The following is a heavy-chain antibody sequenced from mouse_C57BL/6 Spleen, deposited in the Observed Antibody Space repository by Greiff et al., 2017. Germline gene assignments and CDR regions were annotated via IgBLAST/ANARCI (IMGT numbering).Heavy chain of an antibody. CDR1: GYSITSGYY. CDR2: ISYDGSN. V-gene: IGHV3-6*01. J-gene: IGHJ4*01. CDR3: VCEGSYAMDY. Sequence: EVKLMESGPGLVKPSQSLSLTCSVTGYSITSGYYWNWIRQFPGNKLEWMGYISYDGSNNYNPSLKNRISITRDTSKNQFFLKLNSVTTEDTATYYCVCEGSYAMDYWGQGTSVTVSS.